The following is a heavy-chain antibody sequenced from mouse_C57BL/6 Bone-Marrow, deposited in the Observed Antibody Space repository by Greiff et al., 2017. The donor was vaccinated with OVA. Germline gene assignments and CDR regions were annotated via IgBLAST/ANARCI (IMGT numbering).Heavy chain of an antibody. CDR1: GYTFTSYW. V-gene: IGHV1-69*01. J-gene: IGHJ2*01. CDR2: IDPSDSYT. Sequence: VQLQQPGAELVMPGASVKLSCKASGYTFTSYWMHWVKRRPGQGLEWIGEIDPSDSYTNYNQKFKGKSTLTVDKSSSTAYMQLSSLTSEDSAVYYCARGVLRSFFDYWGQGTTLTVSS. CDR3: ARGVLRSFFDY. D-gene: IGHD1-1*01.